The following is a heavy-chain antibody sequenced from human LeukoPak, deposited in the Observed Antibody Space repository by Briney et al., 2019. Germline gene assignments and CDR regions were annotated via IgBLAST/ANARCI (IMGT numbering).Heavy chain of an antibody. V-gene: IGHV3-21*01. J-gene: IGHJ4*02. CDR3: ARGRGHNARPAGY. D-gene: IGHD2-2*01. CDR1: GFTFSSHS. CDR2: ISSGGDYI. Sequence: GGSLRLSCVASGFTFSSHSLSWVRQAPGKGLEWVSSISSGGDYIYYADSVKGRFTISRDNGMNSLYLHMNSLRAEDTAVYYCARGRGHNARPAGYWGQGTQVTVSS.